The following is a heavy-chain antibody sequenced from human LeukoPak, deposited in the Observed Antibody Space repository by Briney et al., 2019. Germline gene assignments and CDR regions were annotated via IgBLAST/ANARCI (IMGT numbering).Heavy chain of an antibody. CDR3: ARGRPDSGYECGGDCYSDYYGMDV. D-gene: IGHD2-21*02. Sequence: GGSLRLSCAASGFTFSSYSMNWVRQAPGKGLEWVSSISSSGGYIYYADSVRGRFTISRDNAKNSLFLQMNSLRVEDTAIYYCARGRPDSGYECGGDCYSDYYGMDVWGQGTTVTVSS. CDR2: ISSSGGYI. CDR1: GFTFSSYS. V-gene: IGHV3-21*01. J-gene: IGHJ6*02.